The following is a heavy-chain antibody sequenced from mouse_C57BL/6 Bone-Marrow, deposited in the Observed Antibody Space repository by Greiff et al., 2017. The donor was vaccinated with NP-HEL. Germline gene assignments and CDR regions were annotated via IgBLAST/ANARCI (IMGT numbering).Heavy chain of an antibody. CDR3: ARDSYYGSRYWYFDV. CDR1: GYTFTSYG. J-gene: IGHJ1*03. CDR2: IYPRSGNT. V-gene: IGHV1-81*01. Sequence: QVQLQQSGAELARPGASVKLSCKASGYTFTSYGISWVKQRTGQGLEWIGEIYPRSGNTYYNEKFKGKATLTADKSSSTAYMELRSLTSEDSAVYFCARDSYYGSRYWYFDVWGTGTTVTVSS. D-gene: IGHD1-1*01.